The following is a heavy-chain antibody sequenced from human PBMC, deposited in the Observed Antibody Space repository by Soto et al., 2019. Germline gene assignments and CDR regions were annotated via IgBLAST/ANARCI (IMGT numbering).Heavy chain of an antibody. Sequence: EVQLVESGGGLVQPGGSLRLSCAASGFTFSSYWMSWVRQAPGKGLEWVANIKQDGSEKYYVDFVKGRFSISRDNSKNSRYLQMNSLRAENTAVYYCARGIAVARNHDAFDIWGQGTMVTVSS. CDR1: GFTFSSYW. J-gene: IGHJ3*02. CDR3: ARGIAVARNHDAFDI. V-gene: IGHV3-7*01. CDR2: IKQDGSEK. D-gene: IGHD6-19*01.